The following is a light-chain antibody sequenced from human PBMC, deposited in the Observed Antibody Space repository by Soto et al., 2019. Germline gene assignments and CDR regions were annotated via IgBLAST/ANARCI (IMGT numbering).Light chain of an antibody. V-gene: IGLV2-14*03. CDR2: GVS. Sequence: QSALTQPASVSGSPGQSITISCTGTSSDVGNYNYVSWYQHHPGKAPKVMIYGVSNRPSGVSNRFSGSKSGHTASLTISGLQAEDEADYYCSSYTSGGSLYVFGTGTKLTVL. CDR1: SSDVGNYNY. CDR3: SSYTSGGSLYV. J-gene: IGLJ1*01.